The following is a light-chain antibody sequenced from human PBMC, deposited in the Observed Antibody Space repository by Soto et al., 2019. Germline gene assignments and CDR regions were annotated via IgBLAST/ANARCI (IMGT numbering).Light chain of an antibody. CDR1: QSISSW. Sequence: GDRVTITCGASQSISSWLAWYQQKPGKAPKLLIYDASSLESGVPSRFSGSGSGTEFTLTISSLQPDDFATYYCQQYNSYSETFGQGTKVEIK. V-gene: IGKV1-5*01. CDR2: DAS. J-gene: IGKJ1*01. CDR3: QQYNSYSET.